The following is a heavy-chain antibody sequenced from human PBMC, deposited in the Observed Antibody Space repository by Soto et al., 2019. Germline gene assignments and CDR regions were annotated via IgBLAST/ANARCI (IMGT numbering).Heavy chain of an antibody. J-gene: IGHJ5*02. Sequence: PSETLSLTCAVSGGSISSGGYSWSWIRQPPGKGLEWIGYIYHSGSTYYNPSLKSRVTISVDRSKNQFSLKLSSVTAADTAVYYGARNPRPWGQGTLVTVSS. CDR2: IYHSGST. CDR3: ARNPRP. CDR1: GGSISSGGYS. V-gene: IGHV4-30-2*01.